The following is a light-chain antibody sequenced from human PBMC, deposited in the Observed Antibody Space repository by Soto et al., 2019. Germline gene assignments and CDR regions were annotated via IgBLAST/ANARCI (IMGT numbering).Light chain of an antibody. V-gene: IGLV2-8*01. CDR3: SSYAGSKVV. CDR1: SSDVGGYNY. J-gene: IGLJ2*01. Sequence: QSVLTQPPSASGSPGQSVTISCTGTSSDVGGYNYVSWYQQHPGKAPKLMIYEVSKRPSGVPDRFSGSKSGNTASLTVSGLQADDEADYYCSSYAGSKVVFGGGTKLTVL. CDR2: EVS.